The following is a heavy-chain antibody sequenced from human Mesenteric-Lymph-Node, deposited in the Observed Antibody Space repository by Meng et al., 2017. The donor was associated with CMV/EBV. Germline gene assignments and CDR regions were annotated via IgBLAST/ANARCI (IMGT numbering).Heavy chain of an antibody. Sequence: SGFTFRSYSMNWVRQAPGKGLEWVSSISSSGSYIYYADSLKGRFTISRDNAKNSLYLQMNSLRGEDTAVYYCARDPFPGITASGHDYWGQGTLVTVSS. CDR1: GFTFRSYS. CDR2: ISSSGSYI. CDR3: ARDPFPGITASGHDY. D-gene: IGHD6-25*01. J-gene: IGHJ4*02. V-gene: IGHV3-21*01.